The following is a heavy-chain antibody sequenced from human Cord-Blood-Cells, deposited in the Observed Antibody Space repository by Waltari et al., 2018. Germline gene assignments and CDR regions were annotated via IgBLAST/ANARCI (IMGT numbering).Heavy chain of an antibody. D-gene: IGHD6-6*01. Sequence: QVQLQQWGAGLLKPSETLSLTCAVYGGSFSGYYWSWIRQPPGKGLEWIGEINHSGSTNYNPSLKSRVTISVDTSKNQFSLKLSSVTAADTAVYYCARGPARPLWGQGTLVTVSS. CDR2: INHSGST. CDR3: ARGPARPL. CDR1: GGSFSGYY. V-gene: IGHV4-34*01. J-gene: IGHJ4*02.